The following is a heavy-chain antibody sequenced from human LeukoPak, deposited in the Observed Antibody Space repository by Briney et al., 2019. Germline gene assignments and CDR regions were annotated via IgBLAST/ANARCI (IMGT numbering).Heavy chain of an antibody. D-gene: IGHD2-15*01. J-gene: IGHJ4*02. CDR1: GFTFSSYA. V-gene: IGHV3-30-3*01. CDR2: ISYDGSNK. CDR3: ARDLLLYFDC. Sequence: GSLRLSCAASGFTFSSYAMHWVRQAPGKGLEWVAVISYDGSNKYYADSVKGRFTISRDNSKNTLYLQMNSLRAEDTAVYYCARDLLLYFDCWGQGTLVTVSS.